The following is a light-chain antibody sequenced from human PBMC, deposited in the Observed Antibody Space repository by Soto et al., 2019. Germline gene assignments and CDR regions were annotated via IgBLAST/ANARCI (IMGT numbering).Light chain of an antibody. J-gene: IGLJ1*01. Sequence: QSALTQPASVSGSPGQSITISCTGTSSDVGGYNYVSWYQQHPGKAPNLMIYDVSNRPSGVSNRFSGSKSGNTASLTISGVQAADEAAYYCSSYTSRSTPRVFGTGTKLTVL. CDR3: SSYTSRSTPRV. CDR2: DVS. CDR1: SSDVGGYNY. V-gene: IGLV2-14*01.